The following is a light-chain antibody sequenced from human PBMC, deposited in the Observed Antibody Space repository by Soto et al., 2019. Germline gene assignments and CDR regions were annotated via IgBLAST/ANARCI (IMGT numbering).Light chain of an antibody. V-gene: IGKV1-5*01. CDR2: DVS. CDR3: QQFNTSPWT. CDR1: QSIGDS. Sequence: DIQMTQSPSTLSASVGDIVTITCRASQSIGDSLAWYQQKPGKAPYLLISDVSSLERGVPSRFSGSGSGTECTLTISSLQPDDVATYYCQQFNTSPWTFGQGTKVDI. J-gene: IGKJ1*01.